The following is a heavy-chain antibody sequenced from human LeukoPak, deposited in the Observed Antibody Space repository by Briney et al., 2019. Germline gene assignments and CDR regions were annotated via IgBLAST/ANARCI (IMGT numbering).Heavy chain of an antibody. CDR1: GYTFTGYY. D-gene: IGHD2-2*01. J-gene: IGHJ5*02. CDR3: ARGSYCSSTSYYYFSFDP. V-gene: IGHV1-2*02. CDR2: INPNSGGT. Sequence: GASVKVSCKASGYTFTGYYMHWVRQAPGQGLEWMGWINPNSGGTNYAQKFQGRVTMTRDTSISTAYMELSRLRSDDTAVYYCARGSYCSSTSYYYFSFDPWGQGTLVTVSS.